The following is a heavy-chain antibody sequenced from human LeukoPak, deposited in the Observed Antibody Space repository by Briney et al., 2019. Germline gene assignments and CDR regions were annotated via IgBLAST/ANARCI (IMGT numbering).Heavy chain of an antibody. CDR3: AKGGAANRVTTNYFDY. CDR1: GFTFSSCA. Sequence: PGGSLRLSCAASGFTFSSCAMTWVRQAPGKGLQWVSSISASGGSTYYADSMEGRFTISRDNSKNTVYLQMNGLRAEDTALYYCAKGGAANRVTTNYFDYWGQGTLVTASA. V-gene: IGHV3-23*01. CDR2: ISASGGST. J-gene: IGHJ4*02. D-gene: IGHD4-17*01.